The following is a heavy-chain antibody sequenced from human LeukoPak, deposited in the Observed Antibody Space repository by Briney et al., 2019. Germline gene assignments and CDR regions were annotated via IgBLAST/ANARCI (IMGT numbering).Heavy chain of an antibody. CDR3: ARGQISTYCSSTSCYPNDAFDI. CDR2: INPSGGST. CDR1: GYTFTSYY. Sequence: EASVKVSCKASGYTFTSYYMHWVRQAPGQGLEWMGIINPSGGSTSYAQKFQGRVTMTRDTSTSTVYMELSSLRSEDTAVYYCARGQISTYCSSTSCYPNDAFDIWGQGTMVTVSS. V-gene: IGHV1-46*01. J-gene: IGHJ3*02. D-gene: IGHD2-2*01.